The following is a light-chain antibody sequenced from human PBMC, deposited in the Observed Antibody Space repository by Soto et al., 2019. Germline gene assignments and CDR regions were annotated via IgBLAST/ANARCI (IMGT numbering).Light chain of an antibody. CDR3: ATGDDSRSGRYV. CDR1: SSNIGSYT. Sequence: QPVLTQPPSASGAHGQRVTISCSGTSSNIGSYTVNWYQHLPGTAPKLLIFSHNQRPSGVPGRFSASKSGTSASLDIGGLQSEDEGDYSCATGDDSRSGRYVFGTVTKLTVL. V-gene: IGLV1-44*01. CDR2: SHN. J-gene: IGLJ1*01.